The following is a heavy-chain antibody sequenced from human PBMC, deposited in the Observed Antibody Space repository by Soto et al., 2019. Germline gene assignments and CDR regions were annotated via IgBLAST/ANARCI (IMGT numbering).Heavy chain of an antibody. CDR3: ARGPESSTIFGVVSFFDY. CDR2: IIPIFGTA. Sequence: QVQLVQSGAEVKKPGSSVKVSCKASGGTFSSYAISWVRQAPGQGLEWMGGIIPIFGTANYAQKFQGRVTITADESTSTAYMELSSLRSEDTAVYYCARGPESSTIFGVVSFFDYWGQGTLVTVSS. J-gene: IGHJ4*02. CDR1: GGTFSSYA. V-gene: IGHV1-69*01. D-gene: IGHD3-3*01.